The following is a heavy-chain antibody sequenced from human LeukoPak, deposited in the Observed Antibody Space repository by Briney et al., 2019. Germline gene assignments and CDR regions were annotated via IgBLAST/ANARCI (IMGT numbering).Heavy chain of an antibody. CDR3: ARDLEIGSSSYYFDY. Sequence: GRSLRLSCAASGFTFSSYGMHWVRQAPGKGLEWVAVISYDGSNKYYADSVRSRFTISRDNFKNTLYLQMNSLRAEGTAVYYCARDLEIGSSSYYFDYWGQGTLVTVSS. CDR2: ISYDGSNK. J-gene: IGHJ4*02. CDR1: GFTFSSYG. V-gene: IGHV3-30*03. D-gene: IGHD3-3*01.